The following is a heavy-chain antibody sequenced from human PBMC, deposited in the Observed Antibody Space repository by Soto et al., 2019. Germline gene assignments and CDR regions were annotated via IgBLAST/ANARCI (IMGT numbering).Heavy chain of an antibody. Sequence: EVQLLESGGGLVQPGGSLRLSCAASGFTFSSYAMSWVRQAPGKGLEWVSAISGSGGNTYYADSVKGRFTISRDNSKNTLYLRMNSLRAEDTALYYGAKEVVGIPNGGDYYYGMDVWGQGTTDTVSS. CDR1: GFTFSSYA. CDR2: ISGSGGNT. J-gene: IGHJ6*02. CDR3: AKEVVGIPNGGDYYYGMDV. D-gene: IGHD3-22*01. V-gene: IGHV3-23*01.